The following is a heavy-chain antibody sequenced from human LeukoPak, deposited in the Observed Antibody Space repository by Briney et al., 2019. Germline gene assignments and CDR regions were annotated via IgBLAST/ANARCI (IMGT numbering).Heavy chain of an antibody. Sequence: SETLSLTCTVSGGSISSSSYYWGWIRQPPGKGLEWIGSIYYSGSTYYNPSLKSRVTISVDTSKNQFSLKLSSVTAADTAVYYCASNWGSSSAGGDYWGQGTLVTVSS. V-gene: IGHV4-39*01. J-gene: IGHJ4*02. CDR3: ASNWGSSSAGGDY. D-gene: IGHD6-6*01. CDR2: IYYSGST. CDR1: GGSISSSSYY.